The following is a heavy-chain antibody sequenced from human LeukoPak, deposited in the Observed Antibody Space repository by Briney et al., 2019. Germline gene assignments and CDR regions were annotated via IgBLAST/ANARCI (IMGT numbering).Heavy chain of an antibody. J-gene: IGHJ4*02. CDR2: IKQDGSEK. Sequence: GGSLRLSCAASGFTFSSYWMSWVRQAPGKGLEWVANIKQDGSEKYYVDSVKGRFTISRDNAKNSLYLQMNSLRAEDTAVYYCASIRSTVTWYYFDYWGQGTLVTVSS. CDR3: ASIRSTVTWYYFDY. CDR1: GFTFSSYW. D-gene: IGHD4-17*01. V-gene: IGHV3-7*01.